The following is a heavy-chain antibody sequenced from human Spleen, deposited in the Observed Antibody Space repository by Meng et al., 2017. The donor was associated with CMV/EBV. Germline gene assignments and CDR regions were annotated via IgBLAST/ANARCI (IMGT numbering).Heavy chain of an antibody. CDR3: ARDRYDFWSGYYGRDGNY. V-gene: IGHV3-11*01. CDR2: ISSSGSTI. CDR1: GFTFSDYY. J-gene: IGHJ4*02. Sequence: GESLKISCAASGFTFSDYYMSWIRQAPGKGLEWVSYISSSGSTIYYADSVKGRFTISRDNAKNSLYLQMNSLRAEDTAVYYCARDRYDFWSGYYGRDGNYWGQGTLVTVSS. D-gene: IGHD3-3*01.